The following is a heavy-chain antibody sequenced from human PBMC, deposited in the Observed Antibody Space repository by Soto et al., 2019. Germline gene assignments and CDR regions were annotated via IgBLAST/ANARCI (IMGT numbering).Heavy chain of an antibody. J-gene: IGHJ3*02. CDR3: ARDAGYCSGGSCYPDAFDI. V-gene: IGHV1-18*01. CDR2: ISAYNGNT. CDR1: GYTFTSYG. D-gene: IGHD2-15*01. Sequence: AAVKVSCKXSGYTFTSYGISWVRQAPGQGLEWMGWISAYNGNTNYAQKLQGRVTMTTDTSTSTAYMELRSLRSDNTAVYYCARDAGYCSGGSCYPDAFDIWGQGTMVTVSS.